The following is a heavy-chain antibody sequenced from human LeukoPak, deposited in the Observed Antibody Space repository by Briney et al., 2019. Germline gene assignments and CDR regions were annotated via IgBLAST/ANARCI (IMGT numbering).Heavy chain of an antibody. CDR2: LSASGIST. CDR3: AKAGRPGTYYFDY. V-gene: IGHV3-23*01. CDR1: GFTFNTYA. D-gene: IGHD3-16*01. J-gene: IGHJ4*02. Sequence: PGRSLRLSCAASGFTFNTYAMTWVRQAPGKGLEWVSALSASGISTYYADSVKGRFTISRDNSKNTLYLQMNSLRAEDTAVYYCAKAGRPGTYYFDYWGQGTLVTVSS.